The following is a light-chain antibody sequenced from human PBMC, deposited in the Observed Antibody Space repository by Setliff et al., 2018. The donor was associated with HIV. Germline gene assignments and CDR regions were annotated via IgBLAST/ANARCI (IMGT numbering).Light chain of an antibody. CDR2: EVS. CDR3: SSYTSISTYV. CDR1: SSDVGVHNY. V-gene: IGLV2-14*01. Sequence: QSVLTQPASVSGSPGQSITISCTGSSSDVGVHNYVSWYQQHPGKAPKLIIYEVSNRPSGVSNRFSGSKSGNTASLTISGLQTEDEADYYCSSYTSISTYVFGTGTKVTVL. J-gene: IGLJ1*01.